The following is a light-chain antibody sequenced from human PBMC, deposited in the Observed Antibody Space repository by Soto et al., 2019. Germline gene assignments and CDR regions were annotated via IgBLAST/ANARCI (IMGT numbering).Light chain of an antibody. Sequence: DIQMTQSPSSLSAPVGDRIIITCRASQYIGTYLNWYQHKRGKVPKLLIYSPSNLQGGVPSRFSGSGYGTDFTLTISSLQADDSAAYYCQQSAISPITFGQGTQVEIK. V-gene: IGKV1-39*01. CDR1: QYIGTY. J-gene: IGKJ5*01. CDR3: QQSAISPIT. CDR2: SPS.